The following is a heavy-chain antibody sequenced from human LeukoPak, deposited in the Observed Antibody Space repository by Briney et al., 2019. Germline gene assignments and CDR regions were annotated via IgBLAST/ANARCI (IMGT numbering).Heavy chain of an antibody. J-gene: IGHJ6*02. D-gene: IGHD3-22*01. CDR3: ARVSQMRYYDSSGSIYYYYYGMDV. Sequence: SETLSLTCTVSGGSISSGGYYWSWIRQHPGKGLEWIVYIYYSGSTYYNPSLKSRVTISVDTSKNQFSLKLSSVTAADTAVYYCARVSQMRYYDSSGSIYYYYYGMDVWGQGTTVTVSS. CDR1: GGSISSGGYY. V-gene: IGHV4-31*03. CDR2: IYYSGST.